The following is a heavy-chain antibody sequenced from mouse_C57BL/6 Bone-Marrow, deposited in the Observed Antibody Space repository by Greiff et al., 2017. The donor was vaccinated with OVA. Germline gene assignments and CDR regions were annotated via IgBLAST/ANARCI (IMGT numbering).Heavy chain of an antibody. V-gene: IGHV14-4*01. CDR2: IDPENGDT. CDR1: GFNIKDDY. CDR3: TTGDYDAMDY. Sequence: EVQVVESGAELVRPGASVKLSCTASGFNIKDDYMHWVKQRPEQGLEWIGWIDPENGDTEYASKFQGKATITADTSSNTAYLQLSSLTSEDTAVYYCTTGDYDAMDYWGQGTSVTVSS. J-gene: IGHJ4*01.